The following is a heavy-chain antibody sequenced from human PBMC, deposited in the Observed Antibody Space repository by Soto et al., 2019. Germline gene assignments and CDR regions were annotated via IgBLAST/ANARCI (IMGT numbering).Heavy chain of an antibody. CDR1: GGTFSSYA. Sequence: ASVKVSCKASGGTFSSYAISWVRQAPGQGLEWMGGIIPIFGTANYAQKFQGRVTMTRNTSISTAYMELSSLRSEDTAVYYCARERVGANDYWGQGTLVTVSS. D-gene: IGHD1-26*01. V-gene: IGHV1-69*05. CDR2: IIPIFGTA. J-gene: IGHJ4*02. CDR3: ARERVGANDY.